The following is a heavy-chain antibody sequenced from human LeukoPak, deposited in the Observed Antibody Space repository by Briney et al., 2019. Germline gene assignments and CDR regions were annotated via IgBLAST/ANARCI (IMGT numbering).Heavy chain of an antibody. CDR3: ARTRGYSDYELDY. J-gene: IGHJ4*02. CDR1: GYTFTSYY. Sequence: ASVKVSCKASGYTFTSYYMHWVRQAPGQGLEWMGIINPSGDTTRHAQRFQGRVTMTRDTSTSTVYMELSSLRSEDTAVYYCARTRGYSDYELDYWGQGTLVTVSS. CDR2: INPSGDTT. V-gene: IGHV1-46*01. D-gene: IGHD5-12*01.